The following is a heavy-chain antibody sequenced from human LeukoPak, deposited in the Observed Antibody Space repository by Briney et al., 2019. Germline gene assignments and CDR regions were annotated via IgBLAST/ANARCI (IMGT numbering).Heavy chain of an antibody. CDR3: ARSATVTPQYYYYGMDV. D-gene: IGHD4-11*01. CDR1: GFTFSSYS. CDR2: ISSSSSYI. V-gene: IGHV3-21*01. Sequence: GGSLRLSCAASGFTFSSYSMNWVRQAPGKGLEWVSSISSSSSYIYYADSVKGRFTISRDNSKNTLYLQMSSLRAEDTAVYYCARSATVTPQYYYYGMDVWGQGTTVTVSS. J-gene: IGHJ6*02.